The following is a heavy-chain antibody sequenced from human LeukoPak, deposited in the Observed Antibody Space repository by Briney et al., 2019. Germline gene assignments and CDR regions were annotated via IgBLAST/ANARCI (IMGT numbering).Heavy chain of an antibody. Sequence: PGGSLRLSCAASGFTFDDYAMHWVRQAPGKGLEWVSLISWDGGSTYYADSVKGRFTISRDNSKNSLYLQMNSLRAEDMALYYCAKDIGYDSSGYPDYWGQGTLVTVSS. D-gene: IGHD3-22*01. CDR3: AKDIGYDSSGYPDY. V-gene: IGHV3-43D*03. CDR1: GFTFDDYA. J-gene: IGHJ4*02. CDR2: ISWDGGST.